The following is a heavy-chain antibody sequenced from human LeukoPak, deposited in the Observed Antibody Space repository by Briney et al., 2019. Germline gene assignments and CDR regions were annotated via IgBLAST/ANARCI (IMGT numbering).Heavy chain of an antibody. J-gene: IGHJ4*02. Sequence: GGSLRLSCAASGFTFNIYWMHWVRQAPGKGLVWVSLISSDGSITSYADSVKGRFTISRDNAKNTVYLQMNSLRVEDTAVYYCASRVGSSESSYYFDYWGQGTLVTVSS. V-gene: IGHV3-74*01. CDR1: GFTFNIYW. D-gene: IGHD3-22*01. CDR2: ISSDGSIT. CDR3: ASRVGSSESSYYFDY.